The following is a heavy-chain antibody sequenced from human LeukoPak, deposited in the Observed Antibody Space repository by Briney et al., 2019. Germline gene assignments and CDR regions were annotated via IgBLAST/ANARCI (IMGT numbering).Heavy chain of an antibody. J-gene: IGHJ4*02. CDR3: AKALWSYRYTS. V-gene: IGHV3-23*01. D-gene: IGHD3-16*02. CDR2: ISGSGGST. CDR1: GFTSSSYA. Sequence: GGSLRLSCAASGFTSSSYAMSWVRQAPGKGLEWVSAISGSGGSTYYADSVKGRFTISRDNSKNTLYLQMNSLRAEDTAVYYCAKALWSYRYTSWGQGTLVTVSS.